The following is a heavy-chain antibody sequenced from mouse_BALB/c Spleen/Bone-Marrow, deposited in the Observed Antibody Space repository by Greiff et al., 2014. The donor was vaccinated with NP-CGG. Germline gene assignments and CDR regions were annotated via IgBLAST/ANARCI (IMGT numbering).Heavy chain of an antibody. Sequence: DVQLVESGGGLVKPGGSLKLSCAASGFTFSDFYMFWFRQTPEKRLEWVATISNGGTYTYYPDSVKGRFTISRDNAKNNLYLQMSSLKSEDTAMYDCARSGERYGAMDYWGQGTSVTVTS. V-gene: IGHV5-4*02. J-gene: IGHJ4*01. CDR2: ISNGGTYT. D-gene: IGHD1-1*02. CDR3: ARSGERYGAMDY. CDR1: GFTFSDFY.